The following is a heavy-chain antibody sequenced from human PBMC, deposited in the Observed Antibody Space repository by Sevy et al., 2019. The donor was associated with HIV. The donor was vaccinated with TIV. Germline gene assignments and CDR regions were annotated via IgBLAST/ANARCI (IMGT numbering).Heavy chain of an antibody. CDR3: VRDGWNY. J-gene: IGHJ4*02. CDR2: ITSSSSYI. CDR1: GFTFSTST. D-gene: IGHD2-15*01. Sequence: GGSLRLSYAASGFTFSTSTMNWVRQAPGKGLEWVSLITSSSSYIFYADSVKGRFTISRDNAKNSLFLQMNSLRVEDTAVYYCVRDGWNYWGQGTLVTVSS. V-gene: IGHV3-21*04.